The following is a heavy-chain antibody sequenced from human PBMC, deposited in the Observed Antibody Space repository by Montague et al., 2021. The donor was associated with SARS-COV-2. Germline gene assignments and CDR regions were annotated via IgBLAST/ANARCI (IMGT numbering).Heavy chain of an antibody. D-gene: IGHD6-19*01. V-gene: IGHV4-39*01. CDR3: ARRVGQWLPRYQYYFDY. Sequence: SDILSLTRTVSGGSISSSSYYWGWIRQPPGKGLEWIGSIYYSGSTYYNPSLKSRVTISVDTSKNQFSLKLSSVTAADTAVYYCARRVGQWLPRYQYYFDYWGQGTLVTVSS. CDR2: IYYSGST. CDR1: GGSISSSSYY. J-gene: IGHJ4*02.